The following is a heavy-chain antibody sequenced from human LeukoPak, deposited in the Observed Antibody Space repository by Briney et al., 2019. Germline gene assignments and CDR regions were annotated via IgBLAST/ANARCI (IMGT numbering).Heavy chain of an antibody. V-gene: IGHV1-69*06. CDR3: ARATYSSSWYRTHQDFDY. D-gene: IGHD6-13*01. Sequence: ASVKVSCKASGGTFSSYAISWVRQAPGQGLEWMGGIIPIFGTANYAQKFQGRVTITADKSTSTAYMELSSLRSEDTAVYYCARATYSSSWYRTHQDFDYWGQGTLVTVSS. J-gene: IGHJ4*02. CDR1: GGTFSSYA. CDR2: IIPIFGTA.